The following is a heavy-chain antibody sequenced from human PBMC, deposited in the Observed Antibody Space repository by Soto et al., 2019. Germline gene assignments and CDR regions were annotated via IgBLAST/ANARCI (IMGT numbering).Heavy chain of an antibody. D-gene: IGHD5-12*01. CDR1: GFNVRSYW. Sequence: GWSLRLSCADSGFNVRSYWMSWVRQAPGKGLEWVASIKEDGSEIYYLQSVMGRFAVSRDSAGNALQLAMNYLSAEDTATYFSARDIGFDHVNWGQGTLVTGSS. V-gene: IGHV3-7*01. CDR2: IKEDGSEI. J-gene: IGHJ4*02. CDR3: ARDIGFDHVN.